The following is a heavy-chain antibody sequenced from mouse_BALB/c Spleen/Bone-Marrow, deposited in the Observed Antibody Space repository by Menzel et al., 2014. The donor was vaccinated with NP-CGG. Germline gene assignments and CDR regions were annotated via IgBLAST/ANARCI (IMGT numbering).Heavy chain of an antibody. J-gene: IGHJ3*01. D-gene: IGHD1-1*01. Sequence: VQLQQPGTVLARPGASVKMSCKASGYTFTSYWMHWVKQRPGQGLEWIGAIYPGNSDTSYNQKFKGKAKLTAVTSTSTAYMELSSLTDEDSAVYCCTRGGCSSCVEFAYWGQGTLVTVSA. V-gene: IGHV1-5*01. CDR1: GYTFTSYW. CDR2: IYPGNSDT. CDR3: TRGGCSSCVEFAY.